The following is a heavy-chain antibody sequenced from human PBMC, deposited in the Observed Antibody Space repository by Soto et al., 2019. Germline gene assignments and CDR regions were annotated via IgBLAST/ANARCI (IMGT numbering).Heavy chain of an antibody. Sequence: SQTLSLTCAISGDSVSSNSATWNWIRQSPSRGLEWLGRTYYRSKWYNDYAVSVKSRITINPDTSKNQFSLQLNSVTPEDTAVYYCARAIVELAISPYFDYWGQGTLVTVSS. CDR2: TYYRSKWYN. D-gene: IGHD2-21*01. CDR3: ARAIVELAISPYFDY. V-gene: IGHV6-1*01. CDR1: GDSVSSNSAT. J-gene: IGHJ4*02.